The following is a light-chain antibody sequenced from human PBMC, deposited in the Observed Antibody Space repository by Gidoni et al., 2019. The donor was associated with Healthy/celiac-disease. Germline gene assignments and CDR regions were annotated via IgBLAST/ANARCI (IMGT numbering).Light chain of an antibody. V-gene: IGKV3-11*01. CDR3: QQRSNWPRT. CDR2: DAS. CDR1: QSVSSY. Sequence: EIVLTQSPATLSLSPGERATLSCRASQSVSSYLAWYQQKPGQAPRLLIYDASNRATGSPARFSGSGSGTDFTLTISSLEPEDLAVYYCQQRSNWPRTFGQGTKVEIK. J-gene: IGKJ1*01.